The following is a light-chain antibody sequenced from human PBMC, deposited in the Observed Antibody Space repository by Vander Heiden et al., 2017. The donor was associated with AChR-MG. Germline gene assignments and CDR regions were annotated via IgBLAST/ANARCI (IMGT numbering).Light chain of an antibody. V-gene: IGLV2-23*01. Sequence: QSALTQPASVSGSPGQSLTISCTGTSSDVGSYNLVSWYQQHPGKAPKLMIYEGSKRPSGVSNRFSGSKSGNTASLKISGLQAEDEADYYCCSYAGSYVFGTGTKVTVL. J-gene: IGLJ1*01. CDR2: EGS. CDR1: SSDVGSYNL. CDR3: CSYAGSYV.